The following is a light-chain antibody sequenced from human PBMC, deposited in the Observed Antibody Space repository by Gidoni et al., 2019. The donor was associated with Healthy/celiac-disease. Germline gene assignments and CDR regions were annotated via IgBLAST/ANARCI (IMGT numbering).Light chain of an antibody. CDR1: NIGSKS. Sequence: SYVLTQPPSVSVAPGKTARITCGGNNIGSKSVHWYQQNPGQAPVLVIYYDSDRPSGIPERFSGSNSGNTATLTISRVEAGDEADYYCQVWDSSSDRWVFGGGTKLTVL. CDR3: QVWDSSSDRWV. CDR2: YDS. V-gene: IGLV3-21*04. J-gene: IGLJ3*02.